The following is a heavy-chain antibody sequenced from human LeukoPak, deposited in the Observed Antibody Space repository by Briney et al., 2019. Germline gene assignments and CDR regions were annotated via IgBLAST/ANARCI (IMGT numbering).Heavy chain of an antibody. V-gene: IGHV3-9*01. D-gene: IGHD3-10*01. CDR3: ARARRITMVRGVPPDY. J-gene: IGHJ4*02. CDR1: GFTFDDYA. CDR2: INWNSDSI. Sequence: GRSLRLSCAVSGFTFDDYAMHWVRQVPGKGLEWVSGINWNSDSIGYADSVKGRFTTSRDNAKNSLYLQMNSLRAEDTAVYYCARARRITMVRGVPPDYWGQGTLVTVSS.